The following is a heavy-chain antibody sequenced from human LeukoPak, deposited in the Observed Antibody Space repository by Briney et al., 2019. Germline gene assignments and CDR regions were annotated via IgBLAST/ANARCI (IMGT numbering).Heavy chain of an antibody. J-gene: IGHJ4*02. CDR1: GFTFSSYS. CDR2: ISSSSSTI. Sequence: GGSLRLSCAASGFTFSSYSMNWVRQAPGKGLELVSYISSSSSTIYYADSVKGRFTISRDNAKNSLYLQMNSLRVEDTAVYYCARAFVCSSSCYEGYWGQGTLVTVSS. V-gene: IGHV3-48*01. D-gene: IGHD2-2*01. CDR3: ARAFVCSSSCYEGY.